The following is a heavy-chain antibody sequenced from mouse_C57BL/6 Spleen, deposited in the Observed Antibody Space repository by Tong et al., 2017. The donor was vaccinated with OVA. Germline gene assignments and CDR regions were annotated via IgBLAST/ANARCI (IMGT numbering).Heavy chain of an antibody. CDR2: ISYSGST. CDR3: ARYKGSPSLFDY. Sequence: EMKLKESGPSIVKPSQTLSLTCSVTGDSITSGYWNWIRKFPGNKLEYMGYISYSGSTYYNPSLKSRISITRDTSKNQYYLQLNSGTTEDTATYYCARYKGSPSLFDYWGQGTTLTVSS. V-gene: IGHV3-8*02. J-gene: IGHJ2*01. CDR1: GDSITSGY. D-gene: IGHD1-1*01.